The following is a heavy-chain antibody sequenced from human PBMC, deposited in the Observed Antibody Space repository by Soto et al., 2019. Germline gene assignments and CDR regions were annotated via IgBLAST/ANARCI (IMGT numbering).Heavy chain of an antibody. J-gene: IGHJ4*02. V-gene: IGHV3-15*07. Sequence: GGSLRLSCAASGFTFSNSWMNWVRQAPGKGLEWVGRIKSKTDGGTTDYAAPVKGRFTISRDDSKNTLYLQMNSLKTEDTAVYYCTTGIPNLEWLPNVDYWGQGTLVTVSS. CDR3: TTGIPNLEWLPNVDY. D-gene: IGHD3-3*01. CDR1: GFTFSNSW. CDR2: IKSKTDGGTT.